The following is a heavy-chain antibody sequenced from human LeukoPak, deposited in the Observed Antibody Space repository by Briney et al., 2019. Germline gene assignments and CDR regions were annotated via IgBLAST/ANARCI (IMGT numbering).Heavy chain of an antibody. CDR2: IHHTGTT. Sequence: PSETLSLTCTVSSYSISRGYYWGWIRQSPGQGLEWIGNIHHTGTTSYNPSLESRVTISLDLSKNQFSLRLSSVTAADTALYYCVREGPIRFLEQIDYWGQGALVTVSS. CDR1: SYSISRGYY. D-gene: IGHD3-3*01. J-gene: IGHJ4*02. V-gene: IGHV4-38-2*02. CDR3: VREGPIRFLEQIDY.